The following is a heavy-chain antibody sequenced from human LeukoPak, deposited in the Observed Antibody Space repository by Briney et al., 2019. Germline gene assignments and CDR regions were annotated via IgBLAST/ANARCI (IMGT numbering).Heavy chain of an antibody. CDR1: GFTFSSYE. V-gene: IGHV3-48*03. D-gene: IGHD6-13*01. J-gene: IGHJ6*02. CDR2: ISSSGSTK. Sequence: PGGSLRLSCAASGFTFSSYEMNWVRQAPGKGLEWVSYISSSGSTKYYADSVKGRFTISRDNAKNSLYLQMNSLRAEDTAVYYCAREAAATQYGMGVWGQGTTVTVSS. CDR3: AREAAATQYGMGV.